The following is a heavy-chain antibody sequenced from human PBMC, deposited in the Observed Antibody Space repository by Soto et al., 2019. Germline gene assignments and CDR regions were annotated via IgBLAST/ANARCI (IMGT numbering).Heavy chain of an antibody. CDR1: GGSFSGYY. CDR2: INHSGST. D-gene: IGHD3-16*01. CDR3: ARGYGGLN. J-gene: IGHJ4*02. V-gene: IGHV4-34*01. Sequence: SETLSLTCAVYGGSFSGYYWSWIRQPPGKGLEWIGEINHSGSTNYNPSLKSRVTISVDTSKNQFSLKLSSVTAADTAVYYCARGYGGLNWGQGTLVTVSS.